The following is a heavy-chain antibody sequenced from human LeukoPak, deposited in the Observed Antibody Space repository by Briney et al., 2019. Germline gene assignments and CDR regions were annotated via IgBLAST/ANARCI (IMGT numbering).Heavy chain of an antibody. V-gene: IGHV1-2*02. Sequence: ASVKVSFKASGYTFTGYYMHWVRQAPGQGLEWMGWINPNSGGTNYAQKFQGRVTMTRDTSISTAYMELSRLRSDDTAVYYCARGRYFDWSLFDYWGQGTLVTVSS. CDR3: ARGRYFDWSLFDY. D-gene: IGHD3-9*01. CDR2: INPNSGGT. CDR1: GYTFTGYY. J-gene: IGHJ4*02.